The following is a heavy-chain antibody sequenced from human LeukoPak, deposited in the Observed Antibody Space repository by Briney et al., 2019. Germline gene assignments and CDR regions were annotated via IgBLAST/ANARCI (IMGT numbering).Heavy chain of an antibody. CDR3: AREAAYYFDY. Sequence: GGCLRLSCAASGFTFSNYEMNWVRQAPGKGLEWVSYISRSGSTIYYADSVKGRFTISRDNVKNSLYLQMNSLRAEDTAVYYCAREAAYYFDYWGQGALVTVSS. V-gene: IGHV3-48*03. CDR1: GFTFSNYE. J-gene: IGHJ4*02. CDR2: ISRSGSTI.